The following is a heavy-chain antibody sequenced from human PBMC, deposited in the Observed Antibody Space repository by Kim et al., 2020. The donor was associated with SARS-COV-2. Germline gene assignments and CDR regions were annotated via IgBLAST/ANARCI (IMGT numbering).Heavy chain of an antibody. V-gene: IGHV3-53*01. CDR2: GGRT. J-gene: IGHJ4*02. CDR3: TIAAAFDY. D-gene: IGHD6-13*01. Sequence: GGRTYSADSVKGRLTISRDNSKNTLYLQMNSLRAEDTAVYYCTIAAAFDYWGQGTLVTVSS.